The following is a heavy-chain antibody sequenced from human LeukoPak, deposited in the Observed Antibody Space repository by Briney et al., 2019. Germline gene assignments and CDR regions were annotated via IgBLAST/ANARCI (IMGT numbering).Heavy chain of an antibody. V-gene: IGHV3-23*01. CDR3: AKDSWQFAPDYYYYMDV. D-gene: IGHD2-15*01. J-gene: IGHJ6*03. CDR1: EFTFSSYP. Sequence: GGSLRLSCTASEFTFSSYPMNWVRQAPGKGLKWVSIISPSGGSTHYADSVKGRFSISRDNSKNTLYLQMNSLRADDTAVYYCAKDSWQFAPDYYYYMDVWGKGTTVTVSS. CDR2: ISPSGGST.